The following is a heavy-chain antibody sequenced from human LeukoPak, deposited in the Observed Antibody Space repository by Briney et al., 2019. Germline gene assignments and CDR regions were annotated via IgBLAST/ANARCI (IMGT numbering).Heavy chain of an antibody. V-gene: IGHV3-53*01. CDR1: GFTVSSNY. J-gene: IGHJ3*02. CDR3: ASPLYSGAFDI. CDR2: IYSGGST. Sequence: SRGSLRLSCAASGFTVSSNYMSWVRQAPGKGLEWVSVIYSGGSTYYADSVKGRFTISRDNSKNTLYLQMNSLRAEDTAVYYCASPLYSGAFDIWGQGTMVTVSS. D-gene: IGHD3-16*01.